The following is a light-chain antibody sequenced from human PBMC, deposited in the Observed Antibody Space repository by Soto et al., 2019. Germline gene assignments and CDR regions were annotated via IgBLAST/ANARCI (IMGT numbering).Light chain of an antibody. CDR2: DDS. CDR1: NIGSKS. Sequence: YELTQPPSVSVAPGQTVRVTCGGKNIGSKSVHWYQQKPGQAPVLVVYDDSDRPSRIPERFSGSNSGNTATLTISRVEAGDEADYHCQVWDRTSTHYVFGSGTRSPS. J-gene: IGLJ1*01. V-gene: IGLV3-21*02. CDR3: QVWDRTSTHYV.